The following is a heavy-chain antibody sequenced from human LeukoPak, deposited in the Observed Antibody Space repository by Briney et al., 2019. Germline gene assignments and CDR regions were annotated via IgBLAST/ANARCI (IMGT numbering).Heavy chain of an antibody. Sequence: GGSLRLSCAASGFTFSTNVMSWVRQAPGKGLEWVSTISASGIGTYYADSVKGRFTVSRDNSKNTLYLQMNSLRAEDTAVYFCANLRGSGSSYFDSWGQGTLVTVSS. J-gene: IGHJ4*02. D-gene: IGHD3-10*01. CDR2: ISASGIGT. CDR3: ANLRGSGSSYFDS. CDR1: GFTFSTNV. V-gene: IGHV3-23*01.